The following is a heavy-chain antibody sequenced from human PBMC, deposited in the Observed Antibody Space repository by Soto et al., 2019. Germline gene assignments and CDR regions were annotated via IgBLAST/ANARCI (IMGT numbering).Heavy chain of an antibody. Sequence: PSETLSLTCSVSGGSIRSSTYFWGWIRQPPGKGLEWIGSIYYSGSRSTYYNPSLKSRVTISVDTSKNQFSLKLSSVTAADTAVYYCASLYYYDSSGYYYGRWFDPWGQGTLVTVSS. CDR3: ASLYYYDSSGYYYGRWFDP. V-gene: IGHV4-39*01. CDR2: IYYSGSRST. J-gene: IGHJ5*02. CDR1: GGSIRSSTYF. D-gene: IGHD3-22*01.